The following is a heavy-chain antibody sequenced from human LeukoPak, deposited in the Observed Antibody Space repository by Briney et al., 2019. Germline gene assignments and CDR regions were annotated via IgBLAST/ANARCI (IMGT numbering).Heavy chain of an antibody. J-gene: IGHJ4*02. Sequence: ASVKVSCKASGGTSSSYAISWVRQAPGQGLEWMGGIIPIFGTANYAQKFQGRVTITADESTSTAYMELSSLRSEDTAVYYCARDREMATISCFDYWGQGTLVTVSS. V-gene: IGHV1-69*01. CDR3: ARDREMATISCFDY. CDR1: GGTSSSYA. CDR2: IIPIFGTA. D-gene: IGHD5-24*01.